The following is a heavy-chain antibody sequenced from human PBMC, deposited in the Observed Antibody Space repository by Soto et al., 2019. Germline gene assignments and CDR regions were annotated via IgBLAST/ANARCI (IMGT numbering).Heavy chain of an antibody. CDR1: GFTFSSYV. Sequence: EVQLLESGGGLVQPGGSLRLSCAASGFTFSSYVMSWVRKAPGTGLEWVSGISGSGGSTYHADSVKGRFTISRDNSKKTLFLQMNSLRVEDTAVYYCAKAPGLSMVPAAYQHWGQGTLVTVSS. CDR3: AKAPGLSMVPAAYQH. D-gene: IGHD2-21*02. CDR2: ISGSGGST. J-gene: IGHJ1*01. V-gene: IGHV3-23*01.